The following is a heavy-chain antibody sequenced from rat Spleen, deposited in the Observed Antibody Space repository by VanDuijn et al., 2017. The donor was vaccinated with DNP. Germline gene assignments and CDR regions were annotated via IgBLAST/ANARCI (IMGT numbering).Heavy chain of an antibody. CDR2: ITSSGGST. V-gene: IGHV5-31*01. D-gene: IGHD1-6*01. J-gene: IGHJ4*01. Sequence: EVQLVESGGDLVQPGRSLKLSCVASGFTFNNYWMTWIRQVPGKGLEWVASITSSGGSTYYPDSVKGRFTISRDNAKNTLYLQMNSLRSEDTATYYCARRMYTTDYYYVDYAMDAWGQGTSVTVSS. CDR3: ARRMYTTDYYYVDYAMDA. CDR1: GFTFNNYW.